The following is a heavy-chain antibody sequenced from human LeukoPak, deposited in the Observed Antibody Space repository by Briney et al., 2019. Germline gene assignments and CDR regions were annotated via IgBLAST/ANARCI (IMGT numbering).Heavy chain of an antibody. CDR3: AKEGRIAAGTGDYFDY. Sequence: GGSLILSCAASGFTFSSYAMSWVRPAPGKGLEGVSGISANGDTTKYADSVKGRFTISRDNAKNTVLLQMNSLRADDTAVYYCAKEGRIAAGTGDYFDYWGQGTLVTVSS. CDR2: ISANGDTT. V-gene: IGHV3-23*01. D-gene: IGHD6-13*01. J-gene: IGHJ4*02. CDR1: GFTFSSYA.